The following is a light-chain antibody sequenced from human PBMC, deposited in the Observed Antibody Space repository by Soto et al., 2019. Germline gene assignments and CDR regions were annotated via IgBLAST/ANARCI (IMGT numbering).Light chain of an antibody. J-gene: IGKJ1*01. Sequence: EIVLTQSPGTLSLSPGERATLSCRASQSVSSQYLAWYQQKPGQAPRLLIYGASTRATGIPVRFIGSGSGTDFTLTLSRLEPEDFAVYHCHQYRTTPPTFGQGTKVEIK. V-gene: IGKV3-20*01. CDR3: HQYRTTPPT. CDR2: GAS. CDR1: QSVSSQY.